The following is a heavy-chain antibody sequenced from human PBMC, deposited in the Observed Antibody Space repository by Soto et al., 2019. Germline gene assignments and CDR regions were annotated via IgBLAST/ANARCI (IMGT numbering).Heavy chain of an antibody. J-gene: IGHJ5*02. CDR2: IDGSGGIT. D-gene: IGHD3-10*01. CDR3: VKNSGWFNT. Sequence: PGGSLRLSCAASGFTFGTTDMSWVRQAPGEGLEWVSTIDGSGGITYYAESVKGRFTISRDNSRNTVYPQMNSLRGDDTALYYCVKNSGWFNTWGQGALVTVSS. V-gene: IGHV3-23*01. CDR1: GFTFGTTD.